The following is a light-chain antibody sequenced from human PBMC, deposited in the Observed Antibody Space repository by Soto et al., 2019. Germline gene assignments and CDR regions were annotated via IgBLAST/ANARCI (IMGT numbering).Light chain of an antibody. CDR2: AAS. V-gene: IGKV3-11*01. J-gene: IGKJ4*01. CDR1: QSVSNF. Sequence: EIVLTQSPSILSLSLGERATITCRASQSVSNFFAWYQQRPGQAPRLLIYAASNRTTGTPSRFSGIGSGTDFPLTISSLAPEDSAVYYRQQRSNRLTFGGGTQVEIK. CDR3: QQRSNRLT.